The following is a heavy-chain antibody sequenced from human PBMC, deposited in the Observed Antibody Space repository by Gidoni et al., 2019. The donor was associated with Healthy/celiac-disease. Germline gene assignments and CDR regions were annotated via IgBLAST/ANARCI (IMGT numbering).Heavy chain of an antibody. J-gene: IGHJ4*02. D-gene: IGHD3-10*01. Sequence: EVQLVESGGGLVKPGGSLRLPGAASGFTFSSYSMNWVRQAPGKGLEWVSSISSSSSYIYYADSVKGRFTISRDNAKNSLYLQMNSLRAEDTAVYYCAREAPATIYGSGSYDYWGQGTLVTVSS. CDR1: GFTFSSYS. CDR2: ISSSSSYI. CDR3: AREAPATIYGSGSYDY. V-gene: IGHV3-21*01.